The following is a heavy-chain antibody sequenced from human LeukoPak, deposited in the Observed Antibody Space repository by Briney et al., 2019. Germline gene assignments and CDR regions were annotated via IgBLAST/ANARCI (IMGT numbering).Heavy chain of an antibody. V-gene: IGHV4-39*07. J-gene: IGHJ6*03. CDR2: IYYSGST. CDR1: GGSISSSSYY. D-gene: IGHD3-16*01. Sequence: SETLSLTCSVSGGSISSSSYYWGWIRQPPGKGLEWIGTIYYSGSTYYNPSLKSRVTISVDTSKNQFSLKVSSVTAADTAVYYCARVKDPGGYYYYYYMDIWGKGNTVTVSS. CDR3: ARVKDPGGYYYYYYMDI.